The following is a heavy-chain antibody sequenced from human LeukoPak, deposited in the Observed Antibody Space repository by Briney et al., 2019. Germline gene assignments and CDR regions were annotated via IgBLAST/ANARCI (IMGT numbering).Heavy chain of an antibody. CDR2: TRDDGSKN. J-gene: IGHJ4*02. CDR1: GFTFRSYG. V-gene: IGHV3-30*02. CDR3: TNGDCRGGRCSSGAY. Sequence: SGGSLRLSCAASGFTFRSYGMHWVRQGPGTGLEWVAYTRDDGSKNWYGDSVKGRFTISRDNPKNTLYLQMKSLRGEDTAVYYCTNGDCRGGRCSSGAYWGQGTLVTVSS. D-gene: IGHD2-15*01.